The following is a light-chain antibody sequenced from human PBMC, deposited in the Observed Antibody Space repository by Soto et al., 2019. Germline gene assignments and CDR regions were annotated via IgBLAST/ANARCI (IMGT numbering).Light chain of an antibody. CDR2: AAS. CDR3: LQDYNYPRT. V-gene: IGKV1-6*01. CDR1: QGIRND. Sequence: AIQMTQSPSSLSASVGDRVTITCRAIQGIRNDLGWYQQKQGKAPKLLIYAASSLQSGVPSRFSGSGSGTDFTLTISSLQPEEFATYYCLQDYNYPRTFGQGTKVEIK. J-gene: IGKJ1*01.